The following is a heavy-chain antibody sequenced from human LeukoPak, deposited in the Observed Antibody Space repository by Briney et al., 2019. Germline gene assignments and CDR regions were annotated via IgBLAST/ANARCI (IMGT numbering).Heavy chain of an antibody. CDR3: AKDHYYGSGSYFTPVDY. J-gene: IGHJ4*02. D-gene: IGHD3-10*01. CDR2: INSDGSST. CDR1: GFTFSSYW. Sequence: PGGSLRLSCAASGFTFSSYWMHWVRQAPGKGLVWVSRINSDGSSTSYADSVKGRFTISRDNAKNTLYLQMNSLRAEDTAVYYCAKDHYYGSGSYFTPVDYWGQGTLVTVSS. V-gene: IGHV3-74*01.